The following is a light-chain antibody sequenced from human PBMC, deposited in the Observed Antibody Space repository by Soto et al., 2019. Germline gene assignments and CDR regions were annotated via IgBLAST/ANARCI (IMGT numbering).Light chain of an antibody. J-gene: IGKJ1*01. V-gene: IGKV1-5*03. CDR2: KAS. Sequence: IQMTQSASTLSGSVGDRVTITCRASQTISSWLAWYQQKPGKAPKLLIYKASTLKSGVPSRFSGSGSGTEFTLTISSLQPDDFATYYCQHYNSYSTTFGQGTKVDIK. CDR3: QHYNSYSTT. CDR1: QTISSW.